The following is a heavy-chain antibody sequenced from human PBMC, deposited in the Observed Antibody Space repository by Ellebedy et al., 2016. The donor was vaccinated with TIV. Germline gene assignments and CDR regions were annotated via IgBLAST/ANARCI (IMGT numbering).Heavy chain of an antibody. J-gene: IGHJ4*02. CDR2: FNPSGGSP. Sequence: AASVKVSCKASGFNLIACYIHWLRQAPGQGLEWMGIFNPSGGSPTYAQKFQGRVTMSRDTSTTTVYMEMSRLRSEDTAIYYCARDPYAYGSPDYWGQGTLVTVSS. CDR3: ARDPYAYGSPDY. V-gene: IGHV1-46*01. D-gene: IGHD3-10*01. CDR1: GFNLIACY.